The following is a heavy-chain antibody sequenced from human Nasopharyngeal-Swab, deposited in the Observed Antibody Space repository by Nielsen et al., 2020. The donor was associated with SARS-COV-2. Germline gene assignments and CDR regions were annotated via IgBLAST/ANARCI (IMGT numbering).Heavy chain of an antibody. CDR2: ISSLRFYT. D-gene: IGHD2/OR15-2a*01. J-gene: IGHJ3*02. Sequence: GESLKISCVGSGFTFSNYSMNWVRQAPGKGLEWVASISSLRFYTYYADSLRGRFTISRDNAKNSLFLQMSSLRVEDTAVYYCARDRQIGLNGIDIWGQGTMVTVSS. CDR3: ARDRQIGLNGIDI. V-gene: IGHV3-21*01. CDR1: GFTFSNYS.